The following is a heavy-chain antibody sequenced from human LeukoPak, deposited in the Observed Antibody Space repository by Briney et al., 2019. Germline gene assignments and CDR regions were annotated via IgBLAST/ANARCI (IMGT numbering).Heavy chain of an antibody. Sequence: SETLSLTCAAYGGSFSDYYWAWFRQPPGKGPEWIAAINHRGSTDYNPSLKSRVTISVDTSKKQFSLKLSSVTAADTAVYYCSREEKVGELLADFWGQGTLVTVSS. CDR3: SREEKVGELLADF. D-gene: IGHD1-26*01. J-gene: IGHJ4*02. CDR1: GGSFSDYY. CDR2: INHRGST. V-gene: IGHV4-34*01.